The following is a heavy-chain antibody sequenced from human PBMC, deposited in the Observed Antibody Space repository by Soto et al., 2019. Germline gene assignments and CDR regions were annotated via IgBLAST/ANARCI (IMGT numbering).Heavy chain of an antibody. CDR3: ARAAASYSGSPYYFDY. V-gene: IGHV3-74*01. D-gene: IGHD1-26*01. Sequence: EVQLVESGGGLVQPGGSLRLSCAASGFTFSSYWMHWVRQAPGKGLVWVSRINSDGSSTSYADSVKGRFTISRDNAKNTLYLQMNSLRAEDTAVYYCARAAASYSGSPYYFDYWGQGTLVTVSS. J-gene: IGHJ4*02. CDR1: GFTFSSYW. CDR2: INSDGSST.